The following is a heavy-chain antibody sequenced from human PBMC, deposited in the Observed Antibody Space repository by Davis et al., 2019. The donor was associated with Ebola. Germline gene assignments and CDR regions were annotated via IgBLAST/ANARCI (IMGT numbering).Heavy chain of an antibody. J-gene: IGHJ4*02. Sequence: GESLKISCAASGFTFRHYGMHWVRQAPGKGLEWVAFIENDEANIHYGDSVKGRFTISRDNSKNTLYLELSSLRPEDTAVYYCAKNYGDYLQGDYWGQGTLVTVSS. CDR1: GFTFRHYG. D-gene: IGHD4-17*01. CDR3: AKNYGDYLQGDY. V-gene: IGHV3-30*02. CDR2: IENDEANI.